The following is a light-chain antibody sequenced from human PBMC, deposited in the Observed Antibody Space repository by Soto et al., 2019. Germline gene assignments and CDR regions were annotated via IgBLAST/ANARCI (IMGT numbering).Light chain of an antibody. Sequence: DIQLTQSPSFLSASVGDRVTITCRASQGISSYLAWYQQKPGKAPKLLIYAASTLQRGDPSRFSGSGSGTEFTLTISSLQPEDFATNYCQQLNNYPLTFGGGTKVEVK. CDR2: AAS. V-gene: IGKV1-9*01. CDR1: QGISSY. J-gene: IGKJ4*01. CDR3: QQLNNYPLT.